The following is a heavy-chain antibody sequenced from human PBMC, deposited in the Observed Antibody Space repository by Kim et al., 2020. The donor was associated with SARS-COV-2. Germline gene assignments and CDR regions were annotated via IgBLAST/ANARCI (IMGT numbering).Heavy chain of an antibody. CDR1: SGSISSSNW. J-gene: IGHJ4*02. D-gene: IGHD3-9*01. CDR3: ARSHYDILTGYYCFDY. Sequence: SETLSLTCAVSSGSISSSNWWSWVRQPPGKGLEWIGEIYHSGSTNYNPSLKSRVTISVDKSKNQFSLKLSSVTAADTAVYYCARSHYDILTGYYCFDYWGQGTLVTVSS. CDR2: IYHSGST. V-gene: IGHV4-4*02.